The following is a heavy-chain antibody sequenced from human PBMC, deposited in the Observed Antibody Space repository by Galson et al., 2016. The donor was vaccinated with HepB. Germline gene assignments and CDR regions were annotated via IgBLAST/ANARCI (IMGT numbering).Heavy chain of an antibody. V-gene: IGHV3-21*01. CDR1: GFILSNYS. Sequence: SLRLSCAASGFILSNYSMNWVRQAPGKGLEWVSSISGSSTHIYYADSVKGRFTVSRDNAKNSLYLQMNSPRAEDTAVYYCSRAAWSSMITFGGVYPPFDYWGQGILVTVSS. J-gene: IGHJ4*02. CDR3: SRAAWSSMITFGGVYPPFDY. D-gene: IGHD3-16*01. CDR2: ISGSSTHI.